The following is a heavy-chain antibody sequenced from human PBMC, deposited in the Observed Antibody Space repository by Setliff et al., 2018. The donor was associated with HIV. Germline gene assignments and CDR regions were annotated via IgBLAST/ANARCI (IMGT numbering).Heavy chain of an antibody. CDR3: ARGGYYYYFGVDV. J-gene: IGHJ6*02. CDR1: GGSISSETFS. Sequence: KTSETLSLTCTVSGGSISSETFSWNWIRQPPGKGLEWIGRIYTSGSTDYNPSLKSRVTMSVDTSKNQVSLKLSSVTAADTAGYYCARGGYYYYFGVDVWGQGTTVTVSS. V-gene: IGHV4-61*02. CDR2: IYTSGST. D-gene: IGHD3-16*01.